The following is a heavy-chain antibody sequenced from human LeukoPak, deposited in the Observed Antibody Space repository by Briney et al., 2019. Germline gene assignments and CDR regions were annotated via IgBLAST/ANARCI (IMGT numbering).Heavy chain of an antibody. CDR2: INPYNTGT. Sequence: ASVKVSCKASGYTFTGYYIHWVRQAPGQGLEWMGWINPYNTGTNFAQNFQGRVTVTRDTSISTASLDLSKLRSDDTAVYYCARESIRIVGAAKVKFFDYWGQGTLLTVSS. CDR3: ARESIRIVGAAKVKFFDY. V-gene: IGHV1-2*02. CDR1: GYTFTGYY. D-gene: IGHD1-26*01. J-gene: IGHJ4*02.